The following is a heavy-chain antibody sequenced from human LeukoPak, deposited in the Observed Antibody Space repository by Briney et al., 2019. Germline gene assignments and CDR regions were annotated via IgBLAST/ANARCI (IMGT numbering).Heavy chain of an antibody. D-gene: IGHD4-17*01. Sequence: GGSLGLSCAASGFTFSSYAMHWVRQAPGKGLEWVAVISYDGSNKYYADSVKGRFTISRDNSKNTLYLQMNSLRAEDTAVYYCARDPLSMTTVTTSGDWGQGTLVTVSS. J-gene: IGHJ4*02. V-gene: IGHV3-30-3*01. CDR3: ARDPLSMTTVTTSGD. CDR1: GFTFSSYA. CDR2: ISYDGSNK.